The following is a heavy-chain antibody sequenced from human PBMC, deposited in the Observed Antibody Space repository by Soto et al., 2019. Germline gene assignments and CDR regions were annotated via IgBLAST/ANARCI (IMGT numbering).Heavy chain of an antibody. CDR3: AEPRTTVGTEGAFDY. Sequence: QVQLQESGPGLVKPSETLSLTCTVSGDSISPSSWSWVRQPPGKGLQWIGYISYFVNTNYNPYLKTLGTISLDNSKKQFSLQLKSVTPAETAMYLFAEPRTTVGTEGAFDYWGQGTLVTVSP. D-gene: IGHD1-26*01. V-gene: IGHV4-59*08. CDR2: ISYFVNT. CDR1: GDSISPSS. J-gene: IGHJ4*02.